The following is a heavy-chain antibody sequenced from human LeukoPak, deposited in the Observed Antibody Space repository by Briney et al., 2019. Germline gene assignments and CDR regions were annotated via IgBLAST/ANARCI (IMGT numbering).Heavy chain of an antibody. CDR3: AKDTTTSRRGFDY. D-gene: IGHD3-10*01. CDR2: IWYDGSNK. J-gene: IGHJ4*02. CDR1: GFTFSSYG. Sequence: GRSLRLSCAASGFTFSSYGMHWVRQAPGKGLEWVAVIWYDGSNKYYADSVKGRFTISRDNSKNTLYLQMNNLRAEDTAVFYCAKDTTTSRRGFDYWGQGIPVTVSS. V-gene: IGHV3-33*06.